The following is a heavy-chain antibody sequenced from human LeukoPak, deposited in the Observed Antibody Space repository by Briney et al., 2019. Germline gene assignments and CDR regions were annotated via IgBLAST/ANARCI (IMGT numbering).Heavy chain of an antibody. CDR3: ARVRSGSFDY. J-gene: IGHJ4*02. CDR1: GFGVNVYY. CDR2: IHSDRTT. V-gene: IGHV3-53*01. D-gene: IGHD3-10*01. Sequence: PGGSLRLSCVDSGFGVNVYYTTWVRQAPGKGLEWVSIIHSDRTTYYADSVRGRFTFSRDNAKNTLYLQMNNLRAEDTAMYYCARVRSGSFDYWGQGTLVTVSS.